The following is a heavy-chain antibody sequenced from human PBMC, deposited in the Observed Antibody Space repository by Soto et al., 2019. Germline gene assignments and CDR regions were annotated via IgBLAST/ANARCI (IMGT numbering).Heavy chain of an antibody. D-gene: IGHD3-10*01. CDR3: ARYGSGTTRTYYYYYYMDG. J-gene: IGHJ6*03. V-gene: IGHV3-66*01. CDR1: GFTVSSNY. Sequence: EVQLVESGGGLVQPGGSLRLSCAASGFTVSSNYMSWVRQAPGKGLEWVSVIYSGGSTYYADSVKGRFTISRDNSKNTLYLQMNSLRAEDTAVYYCARYGSGTTRTYYYYYYMDGWGKGTTVTVSS. CDR2: IYSGGST.